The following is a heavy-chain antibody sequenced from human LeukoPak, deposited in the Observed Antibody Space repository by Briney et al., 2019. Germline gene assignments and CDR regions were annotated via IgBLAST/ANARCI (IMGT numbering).Heavy chain of an antibody. J-gene: IGHJ4*02. CDR2: IKSKTDGGTT. CDR1: GFTFSNAW. Sequence: GGSLRLSCAASGFTFSNAWMSWVRQAPGKGLEWVGRIKSKTDGGTTDYAAPVKGRFTISRDDSKNTLYLQMNSLKTEDTAVYYCTTGVFSPDVLLWFGEFHWGQGTLVTVSS. D-gene: IGHD3-10*01. V-gene: IGHV3-15*01. CDR3: TTGVFSPDVLLWFGEFH.